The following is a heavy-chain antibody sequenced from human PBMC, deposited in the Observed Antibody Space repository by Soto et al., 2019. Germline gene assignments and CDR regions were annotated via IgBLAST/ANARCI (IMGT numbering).Heavy chain of an antibody. Sequence: GASVKVSCKASGYTFTSYDINWVRQATGQGLERMGWMNTNSGNTGYAQKFQGRVTMTRNTSISTAYMELSSLRSEDTAVYYCARTISYDFWSGYSKYYYYYYMDVWGKGTTVTVSS. D-gene: IGHD3-3*01. J-gene: IGHJ6*03. CDR1: GYTFTSYD. CDR3: ARTISYDFWSGYSKYYYYYYMDV. V-gene: IGHV1-8*01. CDR2: MNTNSGNT.